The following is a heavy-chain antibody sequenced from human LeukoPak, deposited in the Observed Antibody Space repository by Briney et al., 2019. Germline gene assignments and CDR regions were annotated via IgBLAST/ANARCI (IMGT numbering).Heavy chain of an antibody. CDR1: GGSISSGGYS. CDR2: IYHSGST. Sequence: SETLSLTCAVSGGSISSGGYSWSWIRQPPGKGLEWIGYIYHSGSTYYNPSLKSRVTISVDRSKNQFSLKLSSVTAADTAVYYCARAYARDYFDYWAREPWSPSPQ. V-gene: IGHV4-30-2*01. J-gene: IGHJ4*02. CDR3: ARAYARDYFDY.